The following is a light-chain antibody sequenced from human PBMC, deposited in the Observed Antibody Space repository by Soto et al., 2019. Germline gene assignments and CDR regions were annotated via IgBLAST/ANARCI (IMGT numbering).Light chain of an antibody. CDR2: DAS. V-gene: IGKV3-11*01. CDR1: QSVRSD. Sequence: EIVLTQSPATLSLSPGERATLSCRASQSVRSDLAWYQQKPGQAPRLLIYDASNRAAGIHARFSGSGSGTDFTLTISSLALEDFAVYYCQQRSNRITFGQGTRLEIK. CDR3: QQRSNRIT. J-gene: IGKJ5*01.